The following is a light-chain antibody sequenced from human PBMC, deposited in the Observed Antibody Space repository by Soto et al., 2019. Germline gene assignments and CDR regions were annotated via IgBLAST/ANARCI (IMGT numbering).Light chain of an antibody. CDR3: KSYDSSLSPPYV. CDR1: SSNIGAGYD. V-gene: IGLV1-40*01. J-gene: IGLJ1*01. CDR2: GNS. Sequence: QSVLTQPPSVSGAPGQRVTISCTGSSSNIGAGYDVHWYQQLPGTAPKLLIYGNSNRPSGVPDRFSGSKSGTSASLAITGLQAEDEADYYCKSYDSSLSPPYVFGTGTKVTVL.